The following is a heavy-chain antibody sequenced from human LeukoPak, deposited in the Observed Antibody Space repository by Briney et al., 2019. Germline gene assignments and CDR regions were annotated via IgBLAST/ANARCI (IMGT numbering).Heavy chain of an antibody. CDR2: IKSKTDGGTT. V-gene: IGHV3-15*01. D-gene: IGHD1-14*01. CDR1: GITFTSAW. J-gene: IGHJ4*02. CDR3: TTDGGITIRPLFDF. Sequence: GGSLRLSCAASGITFTSAWMGWVRQAPGKGLEWVGRIKSKTDGGTTDYAAPVRGRFTISTDDSKITSYLQMNNIKIEDTAVYYCTTDGGITIRPLFDFWGQGTLVTVSS.